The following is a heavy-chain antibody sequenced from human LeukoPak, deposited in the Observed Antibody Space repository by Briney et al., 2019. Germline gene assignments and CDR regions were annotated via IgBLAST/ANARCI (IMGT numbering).Heavy chain of an antibody. D-gene: IGHD3-10*01. CDR1: GFTFSSYS. CDR2: ISSSSSTI. J-gene: IGHJ5*02. CDR3: ARDSMVRGVIPSWFDP. V-gene: IGHV3-48*02. Sequence: GGSLRLSCAASGFTFSSYSMNWVRQAPGKGLEWVSYISSSSSTIYYADSVKGRFTISRDNAKNSLYLQMNSLRDGDTAVYYCARDSMVRGVIPSWFDPWGQGTLVTVSS.